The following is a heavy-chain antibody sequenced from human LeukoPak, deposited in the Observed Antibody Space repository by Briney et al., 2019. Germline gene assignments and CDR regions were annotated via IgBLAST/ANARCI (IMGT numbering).Heavy chain of an antibody. CDR1: GFTFSSYG. D-gene: IGHD3-10*01. J-gene: IGHJ6*02. V-gene: IGHV3-30*18. Sequence: GGSLRLSCAASGFTFSSYGMHWVRQAPGKGLEWVAVISYDGSNKYYADSVKGRFTISRDDSKNTLYLQMNSLRAEDTAVYYCAKTYGSGSYSLRYYGMDVWGQGTTVTVSS. CDR3: AKTYGSGSYSLRYYGMDV. CDR2: ISYDGSNK.